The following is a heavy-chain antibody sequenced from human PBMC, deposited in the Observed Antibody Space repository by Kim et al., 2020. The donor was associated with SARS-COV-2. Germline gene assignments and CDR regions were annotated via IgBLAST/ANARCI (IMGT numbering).Heavy chain of an antibody. J-gene: IGHJ6*03. Sequence: SGPTLVNPTQTLTLTCTFSGFSLSTRGMCVSWIRQPPGKALEWLARIDWDDDKYYNTSLKTRLTISKDTSKNQVVLTMTNMDPVDTATYYCARIRGSGTTRSQSCHYYMDIWGKGTTVTVSS. CDR3: ARIRGSGTTRSQSCHYYMDI. CDR2: IDWDDDK. CDR1: GFSLSTRGMC. V-gene: IGHV2-70*11. D-gene: IGHD1-7*01.